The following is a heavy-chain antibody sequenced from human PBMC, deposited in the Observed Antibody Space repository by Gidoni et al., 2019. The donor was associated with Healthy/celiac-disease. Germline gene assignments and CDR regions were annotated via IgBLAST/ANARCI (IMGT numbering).Heavy chain of an antibody. CDR2: IYYSGRT. D-gene: IGHD3-3*01. J-gene: IGHJ4*02. CDR1: GCSIRSSSYS. CDR3: ATALGTGFLEWLLFPSQFGY. V-gene: IGHV4-39*01. Sequence: QLQLQESGPGLVKPSETLSLPCTVSGCSIRSSSYSWGWIRQPPGKGLEWIGSIYYSGRTYYIPSRKSRVTISLDTSKNQFSLKLSSVTAADTAVYYCATALGTGFLEWLLFPSQFGYWGQGTLVTVSS.